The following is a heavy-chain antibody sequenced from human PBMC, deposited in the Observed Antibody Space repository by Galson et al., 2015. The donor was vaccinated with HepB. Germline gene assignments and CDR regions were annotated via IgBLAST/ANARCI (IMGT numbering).Heavy chain of an antibody. V-gene: IGHV3-21*01. CDR1: GFTFSSYS. Sequence: SLRLSCAASGFTFSSYSMNWVRQAPGKGLEWVSSISSSSSYIYYADSVKGRFTISRDNAKNSLYLQMNSLRAEDTAVYYCARSEWLPTGSDYWGQGTLVTVSS. J-gene: IGHJ4*02. D-gene: IGHD1-1*01. CDR3: ARSEWLPTGSDY. CDR2: ISSSSSYI.